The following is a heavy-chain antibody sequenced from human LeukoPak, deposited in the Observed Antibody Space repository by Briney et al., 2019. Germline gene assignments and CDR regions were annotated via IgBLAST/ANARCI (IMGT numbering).Heavy chain of an antibody. Sequence: PERSLRLSCAASGFTFSGYAMHWVRQAPGKGLEWVAVISYDGRNKYYADSVKGRLTISRDNSKNTLYLQMNSLRAEDTAVYYCARGGYFDWLPNDYWGQGTLVTVSS. V-gene: IGHV3-30-3*01. D-gene: IGHD3-9*01. CDR3: ARGGYFDWLPNDY. CDR2: ISYDGRNK. J-gene: IGHJ4*02. CDR1: GFTFSGYA.